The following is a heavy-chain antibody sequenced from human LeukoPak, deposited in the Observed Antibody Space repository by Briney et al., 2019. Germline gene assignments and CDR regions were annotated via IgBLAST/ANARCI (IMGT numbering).Heavy chain of an antibody. CDR1: GCTFTGYY. V-gene: IGHV1-2*02. J-gene: IGHJ5*02. CDR2: INPNSGGA. Sequence: ASVKVSCKASGCTFTGYYVHWVRQAPGQGLEWMGWINPNSGGANYAQKFQGRVTMTRDTSITTVYMELSRLRSDDTAVYYCARVDQLWFTANWFDPWGQGTLVTVSS. CDR3: ARVDQLWFTANWFDP. D-gene: IGHD5-18*01.